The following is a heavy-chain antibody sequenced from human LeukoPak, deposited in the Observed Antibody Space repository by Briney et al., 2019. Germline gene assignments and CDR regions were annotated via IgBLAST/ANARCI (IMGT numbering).Heavy chain of an antibody. Sequence: PGGSLRPSCTASGINFGTSWMSWVRQSPGKGLEFLANIKYDGTVKNYLDSVKGRFTISRDNPKNSMYLQMDSLRAEDTAIYYCARDPDSSAFDYWGQGALVTVSS. J-gene: IGHJ4*02. V-gene: IGHV3-7*01. CDR3: ARDPDSSAFDY. D-gene: IGHD2-15*01. CDR2: IKYDGTVK. CDR1: GINFGTSW.